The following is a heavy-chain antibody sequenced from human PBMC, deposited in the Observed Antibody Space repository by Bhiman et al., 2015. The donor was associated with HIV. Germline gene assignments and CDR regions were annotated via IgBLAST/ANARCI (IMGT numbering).Heavy chain of an antibody. D-gene: IGHD3-10*02. CDR2: ISWDGGTT. CDR3: TKCSASYSLAYGMDV. Sequence: EVQLVESGGGLVQPGESLRLSCAASGFIFDDYAMHWVRQAPGKGLEWVSLISWDGGTTHYAGSVRGRFTISRDNSKNSLYLQMNSLRAEDTALYYCTKCSASYSLAYGMDVWGQGTTVTVSS. J-gene: IGHJ6*02. V-gene: IGHV3-43D*03. CDR1: GFIFDDYA.